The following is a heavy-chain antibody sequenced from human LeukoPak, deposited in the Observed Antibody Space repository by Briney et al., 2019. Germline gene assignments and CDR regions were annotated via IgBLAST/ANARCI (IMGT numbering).Heavy chain of an antibody. Sequence: GGSLRPSCVVPGFPFIPNTMTWARQAPGKGLDWVSAISGSGDSTYYADSVKGRFTISRDNSKNTLYLQMNILRAEDTAVYYCSKSLGDIVVVAAAFDSWGQGALVTVSS. V-gene: IGHV3-23*01. CDR1: GFPFIPNT. D-gene: IGHD2-15*01. CDR3: SKSLGDIVVVAAAFDS. J-gene: IGHJ4*02. CDR2: ISGSGDST.